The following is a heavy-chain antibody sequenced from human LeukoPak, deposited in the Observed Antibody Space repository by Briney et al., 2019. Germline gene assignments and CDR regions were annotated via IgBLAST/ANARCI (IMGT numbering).Heavy chain of an antibody. J-gene: IGHJ6*03. CDR1: GGSISSYY. Sequence: PSETLSLTCTVSGGSISSYYWSWIRQPPGKGLEWIGYIYSSGGTNHNPSLKSRVTISVDTSKNQLSLKLSSVTAADTAVYYCARVFDSGSQAYFYYMNVWGKGTTVTISS. CDR3: ARVFDSGSQAYFYYMNV. CDR2: IYSSGGT. V-gene: IGHV4-59*01. D-gene: IGHD3-10*01.